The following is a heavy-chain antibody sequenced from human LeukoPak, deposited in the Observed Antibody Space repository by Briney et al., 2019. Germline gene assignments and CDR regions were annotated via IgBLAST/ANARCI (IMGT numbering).Heavy chain of an antibody. CDR1: GYTFTDYY. J-gene: IGHJ4*02. CDR2: FNPNSGGT. Sequence: ASVKVSCKASGYTFTDYYMHWVRQAPGQGLEWMGWFNPNSGGTIYAQKFQGRVTMTRDTSISTAYMEVSSLRPDDTAVYYCASRIHCSSTSCGDYWGQGTLVTVSS. D-gene: IGHD2-2*01. CDR3: ASRIHCSSTSCGDY. V-gene: IGHV1-2*02.